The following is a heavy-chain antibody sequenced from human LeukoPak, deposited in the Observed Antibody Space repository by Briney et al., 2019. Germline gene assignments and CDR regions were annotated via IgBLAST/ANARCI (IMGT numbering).Heavy chain of an antibody. D-gene: IGHD4-17*01. V-gene: IGHV4-39*07. CDR2: IYYSGST. J-gene: IGHJ4*02. CDR3: ARLYGDYLPFDY. CDR1: GGSISSSSYY. Sequence: SETLSLTCTVSGGSISSSSYYWGWIRQPPGKGLEWIGSIYYSGSTYYNPSLKSRVTISVDTSKSQFSLKLSSVTAADTAVYYCARLYGDYLPFDYWGQGTQVTVSS.